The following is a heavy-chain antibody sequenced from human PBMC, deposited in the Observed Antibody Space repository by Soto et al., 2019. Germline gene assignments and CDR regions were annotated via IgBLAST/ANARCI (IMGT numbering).Heavy chain of an antibody. CDR1: GFTFSSYA. J-gene: IGHJ3*02. Sequence: EVQLLESGGGLVQPGGSLRLSCAASGFTFSSYAMSWVHQAPGKGLEWVSAISGSGGSTYYADSVKGRFTISRDNSKNTLYLQMNSLRAEDTAVYYCANRLHYDYIWGSYRGDDAFDIWGQGTMVTVSS. CDR3: ANRLHYDYIWGSYRGDDAFDI. D-gene: IGHD3-16*02. V-gene: IGHV3-23*01. CDR2: ISGSGGST.